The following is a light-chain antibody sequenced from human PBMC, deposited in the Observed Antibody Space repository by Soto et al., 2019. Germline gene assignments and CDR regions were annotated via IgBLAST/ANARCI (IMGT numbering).Light chain of an antibody. Sequence: IVLTKYTATLSLSPGERATLSCRASQSVSSYLAWYQQKPGQAPSLLILGASTRATGVPARFSGSGSGTEFTLTISSLQPDDFATYYCQQYNSYSQTFGQGTKVDI. J-gene: IGKJ1*01. CDR1: QSVSSY. V-gene: IGKV3-15*01. CDR3: QQYNSYSQT. CDR2: GAS.